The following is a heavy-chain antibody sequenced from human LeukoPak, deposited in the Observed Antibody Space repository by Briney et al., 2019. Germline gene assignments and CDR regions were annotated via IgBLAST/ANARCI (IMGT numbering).Heavy chain of an antibody. CDR3: ARDPGTSHCYSSSWYPFDD. D-gene: IGHD6-13*01. CDR1: GGSISSYY. J-gene: IGHJ4*02. Sequence: SETLSLTCTVSGGSISSYYWSWVRQPPGKGLEGIGYIYYSGSTNYNPSLTSRGTISVETSKNQFSVKLSSVTAADTAVYYCARDPGTSHCYSSSWYPFDDWGQGTLLPVSS. CDR2: IYYSGST. V-gene: IGHV4-59*01.